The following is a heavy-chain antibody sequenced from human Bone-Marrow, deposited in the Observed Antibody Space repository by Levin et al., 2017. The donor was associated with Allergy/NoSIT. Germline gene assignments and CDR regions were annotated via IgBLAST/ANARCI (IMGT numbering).Heavy chain of an antibody. Sequence: SETLSLTCTVPGGSISSSSYYWGWIRQPPGKGLEWIGSIYYSGSTYYNPSLKSRVTISVDTSKNQFSLKLSSVTAADTAVYYCASPDYGDESDAFDIWGQGTMVTVSS. D-gene: IGHD4-17*01. V-gene: IGHV4-39*01. J-gene: IGHJ3*02. CDR3: ASPDYGDESDAFDI. CDR2: IYYSGST. CDR1: GGSISSSSYY.